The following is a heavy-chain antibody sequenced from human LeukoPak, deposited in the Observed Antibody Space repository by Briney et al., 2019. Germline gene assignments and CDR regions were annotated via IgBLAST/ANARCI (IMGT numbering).Heavy chain of an antibody. V-gene: IGHV4-61*02. CDR1: GGSISSGNYY. CDR2: IYTSGST. CDR3: ARDSYSSSTEFDY. D-gene: IGHD6-6*01. J-gene: IGHJ4*02. Sequence: SETLSLTCTVSGGSISSGNYYWSWIRQPAGKGLEWIGRIYTSGSTNYNPSLKSRVTISVDTSKNQFSLKLSSVTAADTAVYYCARDSYSSSTEFDYWGQGTLVTVSS.